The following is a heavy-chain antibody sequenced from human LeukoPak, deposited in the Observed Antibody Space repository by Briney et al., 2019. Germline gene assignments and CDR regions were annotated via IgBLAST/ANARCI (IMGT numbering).Heavy chain of an antibody. CDR2: INPNSGGT. CDR1: GYTFTGYY. J-gene: IGHJ4*02. V-gene: IGHV1-2*02. D-gene: IGHD7-27*01. Sequence: ASVKVSCKASGYTFTGYYMHWVRQAPGQGLEWMGWINPNSGGTNYAQKFQGRVTMTRHTSISTAYMELSRLRSDDTAVYYCARVPGDDYYFDYWGQGTLVTVSS. CDR3: ARVPGDDYYFDY.